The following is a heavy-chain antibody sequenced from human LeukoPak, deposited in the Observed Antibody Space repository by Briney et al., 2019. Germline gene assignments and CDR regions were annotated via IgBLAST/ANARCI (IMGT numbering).Heavy chain of an antibody. V-gene: IGHV3-9*01. CDR1: GFTFDDYA. CDR2: ISWNSGSI. Sequence: GRSLRLSCAASGFTFDDYAMLWVRQAPGKGLEWVSGISWNSGSIGYADSVKGRFTISRDNAKNSLHLQMNSLRAEDTALYYCAKKDYWGQGTLVTVSS. CDR3: AKKDY. J-gene: IGHJ4*02.